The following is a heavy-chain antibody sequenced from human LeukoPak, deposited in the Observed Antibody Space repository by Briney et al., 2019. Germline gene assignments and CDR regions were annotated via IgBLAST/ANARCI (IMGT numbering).Heavy chain of an antibody. CDR3: AKKDGYTSSWSFDY. CDR1: GFTFSDYY. J-gene: IGHJ4*02. V-gene: IGHV3-11*01. CDR2: ISPSGSTT. D-gene: IGHD6-13*01. Sequence: GGSLRPSCAASGFTFSDYYMNWIRQAPGKGLEWVSSISPSGSTTNYADSAKGRFTISRDNAKNSLYLQMNSLRAEDTAVYYCAKKDGYTSSWSFDYWGQGTLVTVSS.